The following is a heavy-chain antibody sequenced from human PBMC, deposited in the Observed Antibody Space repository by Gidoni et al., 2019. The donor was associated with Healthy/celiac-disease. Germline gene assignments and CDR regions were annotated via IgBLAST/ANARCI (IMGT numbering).Heavy chain of an antibody. CDR3: ARGGVVPAARSYYFDY. D-gene: IGHD2-2*01. Sequence: QVQLVQSGAEVKKPGSSVKVSCKASGGTFSSYAISWVRQAPGQGLEWMGGIIPIFGTANYAQKFQGRVTITADKSTSTAYMGLSSLRFEDTAVYYCARGGVVPAARSYYFDYWGQGTLVTVSS. V-gene: IGHV1-69*06. J-gene: IGHJ4*02. CDR2: IIPIFGTA. CDR1: GGTFSSYA.